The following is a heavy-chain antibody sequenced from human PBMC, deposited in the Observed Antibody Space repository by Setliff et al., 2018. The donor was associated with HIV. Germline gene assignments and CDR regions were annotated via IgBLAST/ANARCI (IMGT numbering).Heavy chain of an antibody. CDR3: ARRSIVGSTRGYYYYALDV. CDR2: IYISGST. D-gene: IGHD1-26*01. Sequence: SETLSLTCTVSGDSINKYYWSWIRQPPGKGLEWIGYIYISGSTMYNPSLKTRVTMSLDTSKNQVSLKLTSATAADTAVYYCARRSIVGSTRGYYYYALDVWGQGTTVTVS. J-gene: IGHJ6*02. V-gene: IGHV4-4*09. CDR1: GDSINKYY.